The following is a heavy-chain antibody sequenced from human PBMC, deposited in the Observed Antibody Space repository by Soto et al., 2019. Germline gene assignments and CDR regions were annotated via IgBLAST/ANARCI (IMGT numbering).Heavy chain of an antibody. CDR3: TKGCSSSSNCYIIDY. J-gene: IGHJ4*02. CDR1: GFTFSSNG. V-gene: IGHV3-30*18. Sequence: QVQLVESGGGVVQPGRSLRLSCAASGFTFSSNGMHWVRQAPVKGLEWVAVMSNDGSHTSYADSAKGRFTISRDNSKNTLYLQMNSLRAEDSGIYYCTKGCSSSSNCYIIDYWGQGALVTVSS. D-gene: IGHD2-15*01. CDR2: MSNDGSHT.